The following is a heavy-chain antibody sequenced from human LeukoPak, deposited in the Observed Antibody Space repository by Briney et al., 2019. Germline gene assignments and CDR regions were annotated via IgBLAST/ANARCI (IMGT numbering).Heavy chain of an antibody. V-gene: IGHV3-74*01. J-gene: IGHJ3*02. CDR2: INSDGSST. Sequence: GGSLRLSCAASGFTFSSYWMHWVRQAPGKGLVWVSRINSDGSSTSYADSVMGRFTISRDNAKNTLYLQMNSLRAEDTAVYYCARDRTIGVFGDDAFDIWGQGTMVTVSS. D-gene: IGHD3-16*01. CDR1: GFTFSSYW. CDR3: ARDRTIGVFGDDAFDI.